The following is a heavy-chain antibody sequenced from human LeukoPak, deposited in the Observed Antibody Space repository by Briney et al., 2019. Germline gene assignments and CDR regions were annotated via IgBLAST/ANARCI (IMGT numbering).Heavy chain of an antibody. V-gene: IGHV3-74*01. J-gene: IGHJ4*02. CDR3: ARVRRWLQNPWVIYYFDY. Sequence: GGSLRLSCAASGFTFSSYWMHWVRQAPGRGLVWVSRINSDGSSTSYADSVKGRFTISRDNAKNSLYLQMNSLRAEDTAVYYCARVRRWLQNPWVIYYFDYWGQGTLVTVSS. CDR1: GFTFSSYW. D-gene: IGHD5-24*01. CDR2: INSDGSST.